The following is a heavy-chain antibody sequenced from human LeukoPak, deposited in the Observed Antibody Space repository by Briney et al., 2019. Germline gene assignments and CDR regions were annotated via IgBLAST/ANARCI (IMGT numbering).Heavy chain of an antibody. CDR3: ARLGYDYGYYYYGMGV. CDR1: GGSLSGYY. V-gene: IGHV4-34*01. J-gene: IGHJ6*02. Sequence: SETLSLTCAVYGGSLSGYYWSWIRQPPGKGVEWVGEINHSGSTNYNPSLKSRVTISVDTSKNQFSLKVNSVTAADTAVYYCARLGYDYGYYYYGMGVWGQGTTVTVSS. CDR2: INHSGST. D-gene: IGHD3-22*01.